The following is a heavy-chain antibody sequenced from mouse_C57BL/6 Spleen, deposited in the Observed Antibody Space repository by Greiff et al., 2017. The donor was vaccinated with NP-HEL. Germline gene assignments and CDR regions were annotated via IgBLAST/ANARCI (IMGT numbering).Heavy chain of an antibody. CDR2: IDPENGDT. CDR1: GFNIKDDY. J-gene: IGHJ4*01. V-gene: IGHV14-4*01. CDR3: TPNYYGRAMDY. Sequence: EVQGVESGAELVRPGASVKLSCTASGFNIKDDYMHWVKQRPEQGLEWIGWIDPENGDTEYASKFQGKATITADTSSNTAYLQLSSLTSEDTAVYYCTPNYYGRAMDYWGQGTSVTVSS. D-gene: IGHD1-1*01.